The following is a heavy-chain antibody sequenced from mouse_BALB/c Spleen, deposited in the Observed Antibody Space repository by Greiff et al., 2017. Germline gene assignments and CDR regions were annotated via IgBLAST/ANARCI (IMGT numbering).Heavy chain of an antibody. CDR3: ATIYYDYGMDY. CDR2: IYPGGGYT. J-gene: IGHJ4*01. Sequence: QVQLQQSGAELVRPGTSVKISCKASGYTFTNYWLGWVKQRPGHGLEWIGDIYPGGGYTNYNEKFKGKATLTADTSSSTAYMQLSSLTSEDSAVYFCATIYYDYGMDYWGQGTSVTVSS. D-gene: IGHD2-4*01. V-gene: IGHV1-63*02. CDR1: GYTFTNYW.